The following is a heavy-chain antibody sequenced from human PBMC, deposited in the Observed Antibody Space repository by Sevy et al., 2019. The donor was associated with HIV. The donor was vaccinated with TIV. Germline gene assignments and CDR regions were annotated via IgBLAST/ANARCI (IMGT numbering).Heavy chain of an antibody. D-gene: IGHD3-22*01. CDR2: IKQDGSEK. V-gene: IGHV3-7*01. CDR1: GFTFSSYW. CDR3: ARDKGNYYPDAFDI. Sequence: GGSLRLSRAASGFTFSSYWMSWVRQAPGKGLEWVANIKQDGSEKYYVDSVKGRFTISRDNAKNSLYLQMNSLRAEDTAVYYCARDKGNYYPDAFDIWGQGTMVTVSS. J-gene: IGHJ3*02.